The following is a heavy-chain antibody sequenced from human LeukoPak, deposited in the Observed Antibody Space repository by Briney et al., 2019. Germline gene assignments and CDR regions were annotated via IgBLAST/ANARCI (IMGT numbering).Heavy chain of an antibody. D-gene: IGHD3-10*01. Sequence: SETLSLTCAVSGYSISSGYYWGWIRQPPGKGLEWIGSIYHSGSTYYNPSLKSRVTISVDTSKNQFSLKLSSVTAADTAVYYCARQTYGSGSYYYYMDVWGKGTTVTVSS. V-gene: IGHV4-38-2*01. CDR1: GYSISSGYY. J-gene: IGHJ6*03. CDR2: IYHSGST. CDR3: ARQTYGSGSYYYYMDV.